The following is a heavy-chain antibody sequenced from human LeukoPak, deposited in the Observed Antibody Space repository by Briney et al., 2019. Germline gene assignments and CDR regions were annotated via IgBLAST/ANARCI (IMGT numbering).Heavy chain of an antibody. CDR2: ISGSGGST. V-gene: IGHV3-23*01. CDR1: GFTFCSYA. Sequence: GGSLRLSCAVSGFTFCSYAMSWVRQAPGKGLEWVSAISGSGGSTYYADSVKGRFTISRDNSKNTLYLQMNSLRAEDTAVYYCANWGDIVAKTLDYWGQGTLVTVSS. J-gene: IGHJ4*02. D-gene: IGHD5-12*01. CDR3: ANWGDIVAKTLDY.